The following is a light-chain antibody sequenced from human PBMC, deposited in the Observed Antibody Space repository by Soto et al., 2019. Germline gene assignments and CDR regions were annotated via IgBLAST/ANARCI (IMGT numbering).Light chain of an antibody. J-gene: IGKJ5*01. CDR3: QLLNTYPIT. V-gene: IGKV1-9*01. CDR1: QGISSY. Sequence: DIQLTQSPSFLSASVGDRVTITCRASQGISSYLAWYQQKPGKAPKVLIYAASTLQSGVPSRFSGSGSGAESTLTISSLQHPDFATPYSQLLNTYPITFGQGTRLEIK. CDR2: AAS.